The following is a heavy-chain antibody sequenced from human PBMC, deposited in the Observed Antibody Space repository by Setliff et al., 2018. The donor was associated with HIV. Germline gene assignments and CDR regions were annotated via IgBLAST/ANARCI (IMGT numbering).Heavy chain of an antibody. CDR3: ARKLRPGHGVDV. V-gene: IGHV3-23*01. D-gene: IGHD3-10*01. CDR2: ISGSGTTT. CDR1: GFTFDDYA. Sequence: GGSLRLSCAASGFTFDDYAVTWVRQAPGKGLDYVSAISGSGTTTYYADSVRGRFTISRDNSTNTVYLQMHSLRAEDTALYYCARKLRPGHGVDVWGQGTTVTVSS. J-gene: IGHJ6*02.